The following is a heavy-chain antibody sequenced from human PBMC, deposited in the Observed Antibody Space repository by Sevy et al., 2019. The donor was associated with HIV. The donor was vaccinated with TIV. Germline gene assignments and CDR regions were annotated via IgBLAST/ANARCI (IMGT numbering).Heavy chain of an antibody. CDR2: ISSDGNNK. V-gene: IGHV3-30*04. CDR1: GFTFSNYA. Sequence: GGSLRLSCTAYGFTFSNYAMYWVRQAPGKGLEWVAVISSDGNNKDYAESVKGRLTTTRDNSKNTLYLQMNSLRAEDTAVYYCASHYYDSTGYYYPLDYWGQGTLVTVSS. CDR3: ASHYYDSTGYYYPLDY. D-gene: IGHD3-22*01. J-gene: IGHJ4*02.